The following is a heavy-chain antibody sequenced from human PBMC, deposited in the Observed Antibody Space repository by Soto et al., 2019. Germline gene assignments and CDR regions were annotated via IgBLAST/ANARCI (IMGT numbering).Heavy chain of an antibody. D-gene: IGHD2-15*01. CDR3: AKASPYCGGGSGYLDY. V-gene: IGHV3-30*18. Sequence: VQLVESGGGVVQPGRSLRLSCAASGFTFSSYGMHWVRQAPGKGLEWVAVISYDGSNKYYADSVKGRFTISRDNSKNTLYLQMNSVRAEDTAVYYCAKASPYCGGGSGYLDYWGQGTLVTVSS. CDR1: GFTFSSYG. J-gene: IGHJ4*02. CDR2: ISYDGSNK.